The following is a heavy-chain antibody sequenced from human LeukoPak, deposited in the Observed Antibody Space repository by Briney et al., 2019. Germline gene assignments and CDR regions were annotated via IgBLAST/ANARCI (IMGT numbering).Heavy chain of an antibody. D-gene: IGHD2-2*01. J-gene: IGHJ4*02. CDR2: ISSSGGDT. V-gene: IGHV3-23*01. CDR1: GFTFSSSA. Sequence: PGGSLGLSCVASGFTFSSSAMTWVRQAPGKGLEWVSAISSSGGDTDYADSVKGRFTISRDNSKNTLYLQMSSLRAEDTAIYYCAKRGYCTSSGCYAVDYWGQRTLVTVSS. CDR3: AKRGYCTSSGCYAVDY.